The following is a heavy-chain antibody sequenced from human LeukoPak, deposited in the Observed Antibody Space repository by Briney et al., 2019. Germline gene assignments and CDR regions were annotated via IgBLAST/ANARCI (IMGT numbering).Heavy chain of an antibody. V-gene: IGHV3-21*01. CDR2: ISSGSTYM. Sequence: GGSLRLSCAASGFTFTSYGMNWVRRAPGKGLEWVSSISSGSTYMYYADSVKGRFTISRDNAKNSVYLQMNSLRVEDTAVYYCAREPGPAAPPVDYWGQGTLVTVSS. CDR1: GFTFTSYG. J-gene: IGHJ4*02. CDR3: AREPGPAAPPVDY. D-gene: IGHD2-2*01.